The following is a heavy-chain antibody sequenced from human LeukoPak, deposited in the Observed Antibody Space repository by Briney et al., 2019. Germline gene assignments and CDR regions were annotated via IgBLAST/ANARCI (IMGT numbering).Heavy chain of an antibody. CDR3: VREPGPGYFDY. CDR2: ISQDGSRR. Sequence: PGGSLRLSCAASGLTFSSHTMHWVRQAPGKGLEWVAVISQDGSRRHYTDSVKGRFTISRDNSRNTLYLGMNSLRAGDTAVYYCVREPGPGYFDYWGRGTLVTVSS. V-gene: IGHV3-30-3*01. D-gene: IGHD1-14*01. CDR1: GLTFSSHT. J-gene: IGHJ4*02.